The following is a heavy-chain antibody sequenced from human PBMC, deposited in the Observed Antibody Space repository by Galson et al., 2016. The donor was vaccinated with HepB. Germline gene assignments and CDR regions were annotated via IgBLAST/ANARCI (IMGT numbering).Heavy chain of an antibody. D-gene: IGHD5-24*01. CDR2: VYYSGST. CDR3: ARGDGYNLWYY. Sequence: SETLSLTCTVSGGSISVYYWSWIRQPPGKGLEWIGFVYYSGSTKYNPSLESQVTISVDRSKNQFSLKLSSVTAADTAVYYCARGDGYNLWYYWGQGTLVTVSS. J-gene: IGHJ4*02. V-gene: IGHV4-59*08. CDR1: GGSISVYY.